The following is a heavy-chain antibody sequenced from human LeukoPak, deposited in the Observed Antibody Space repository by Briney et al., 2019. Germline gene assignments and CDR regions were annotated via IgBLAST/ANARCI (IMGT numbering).Heavy chain of an antibody. CDR1: GGTFTSYA. CDR2: IIPISGTT. J-gene: IGHJ5*02. V-gene: IGHV1-69*15. Sequence: GSSVKVSCKTSGGTFTSYAITWVRQAPGQGLEWMGKIIPISGTTNYAQKFQGRVTFTADESTSTAYMELSSLRSEDTALYYCARKLRIGGNWFDPWGQGTLVTVSS. CDR3: ARKLRIGGNWFDP. D-gene: IGHD1-26*01.